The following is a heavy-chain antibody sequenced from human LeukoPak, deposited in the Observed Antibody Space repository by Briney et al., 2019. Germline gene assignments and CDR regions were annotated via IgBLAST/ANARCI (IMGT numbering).Heavy chain of an antibody. J-gene: IGHJ4*02. D-gene: IGHD2-2*01. Sequence: GGPLRLSCAASGFTFSSYWMSWVRQAPGKGLEWVANIKQDGSEKYYVDSVKGRFTISRDNAKNSLYLQMNSLRAEDTAVYYCARDWHCSSTSCYDGRFDYWGQGTLVTVSS. CDR1: GFTFSSYW. CDR3: ARDWHCSSTSCYDGRFDY. V-gene: IGHV3-7*01. CDR2: IKQDGSEK.